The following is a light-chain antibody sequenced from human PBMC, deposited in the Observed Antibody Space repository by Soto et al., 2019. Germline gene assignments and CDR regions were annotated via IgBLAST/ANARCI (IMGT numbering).Light chain of an antibody. CDR1: QSVSSSY. J-gene: IGKJ4*01. Sequence: EIVLTQSPGTLSLSPGEIATLSFSASQSVSSSYLAWYQQKPGQAPRLLIYGASSRATGIPARFSGSGSGTEFTLTISSLQSEDFAVYYCQQYNNWPLTFGGGTKVDIK. V-gene: IGKV3D-15*01. CDR3: QQYNNWPLT. CDR2: GAS.